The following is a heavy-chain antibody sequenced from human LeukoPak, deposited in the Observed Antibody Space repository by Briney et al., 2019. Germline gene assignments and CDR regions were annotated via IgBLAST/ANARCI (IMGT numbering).Heavy chain of an antibody. J-gene: IGHJ5*02. D-gene: IGHD3-9*01. V-gene: IGHV1-2*02. CDR1: GYTFTGYY. CDR3: ARGPQEAYYDTLIRNWFDP. Sequence: ASVKVSCKASGYTFTGYYMHWVRQAPGQGLEWMVWINPNSGGTNYAQKFQGRVTMTRDTSIRTAYMELSRLRSDDTAVYYCARGPQEAYYDTLIRNWFDPWGQGTLVTVSS. CDR2: INPNSGGT.